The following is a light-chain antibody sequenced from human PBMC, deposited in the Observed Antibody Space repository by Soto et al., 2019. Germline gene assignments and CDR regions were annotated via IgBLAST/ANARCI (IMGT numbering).Light chain of an antibody. J-gene: IGLJ3*02. CDR3: ATWANSLSAVV. V-gene: IGLV1-51*01. Sequence: QSVLTQPPSVSAAPGQKVTISCSGSSSNIGNNYVSWYQHLPGTAPKLLIYDNNKRPSGIPDRFSGSKSGTSATLGITGLQTEDEADYYCATWANSLSAVVFGGGTKLTVL. CDR2: DNN. CDR1: SSNIGNNY.